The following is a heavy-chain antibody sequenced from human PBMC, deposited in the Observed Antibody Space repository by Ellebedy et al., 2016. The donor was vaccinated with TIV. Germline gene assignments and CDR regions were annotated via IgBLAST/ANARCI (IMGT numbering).Heavy chain of an antibody. CDR3: ARSRSSGWLHTPDY. D-gene: IGHD6-19*01. CDR2: INTSGGST. V-gene: IGHV1-46*04. J-gene: IGHJ4*02. CDR1: GYTFTSYY. Sequence: AASVKVSCKASGYTFTSYYMHWVRQAPGQGLEWMGIINTSGGSTSYAQKLQGRVTMTRDTSTTTVYMELSSLTSEDTAVYYCARSRSSGWLHTPDYWGQGTLVIVSS.